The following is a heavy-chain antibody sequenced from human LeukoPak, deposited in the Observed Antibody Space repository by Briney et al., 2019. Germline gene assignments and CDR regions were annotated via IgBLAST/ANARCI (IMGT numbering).Heavy chain of an antibody. Sequence: ASVKVSCKASGYTFTGYYMHWVRQAPGQGLEWMGWINPNSGGTNFAQKFRGRVTMTRDTSISTAFMELSRLTSDDTAVYYCARLWNTGYIIYFDSWDQGALVTVSS. J-gene: IGHJ4*02. V-gene: IGHV1-2*02. CDR2: INPNSGGT. CDR1: GYTFTGYY. D-gene: IGHD5-12*01. CDR3: ARLWNTGYIIYFDS.